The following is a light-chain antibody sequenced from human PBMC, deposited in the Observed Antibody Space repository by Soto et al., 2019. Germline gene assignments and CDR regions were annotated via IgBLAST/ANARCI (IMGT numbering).Light chain of an antibody. CDR3: QSYDSSLSGSV. CDR1: SSNIGAGSD. CDR2: ANN. Sequence: QSALTQPPSVSGAPGQSVTISCTGSSSNIGAGSDVHWYQHLPGTPPKVLIYANNNRPSGVPDRFSGSKSGTSASLSITGLQAEDEADYYCQSYDSSLSGSVFGGGTKVTVL. J-gene: IGLJ2*01. V-gene: IGLV1-40*01.